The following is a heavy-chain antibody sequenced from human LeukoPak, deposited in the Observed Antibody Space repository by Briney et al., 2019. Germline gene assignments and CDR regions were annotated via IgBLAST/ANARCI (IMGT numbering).Heavy chain of an antibody. Sequence: PSETLSLTCTVSGGSISSYYWSWVRQPPGKGLEWIGYIYYSGSTNYNPSLKSRVTISVDTSKNQFSLKLSYVTAADTAVYYCARVVGYCSSTSCYYYGMDVWGQGTTVTVSS. CDR3: ARVVGYCSSTSCYYYGMDV. V-gene: IGHV4-59*01. CDR1: GGSISSYY. D-gene: IGHD2-2*01. J-gene: IGHJ6*02. CDR2: IYYSGST.